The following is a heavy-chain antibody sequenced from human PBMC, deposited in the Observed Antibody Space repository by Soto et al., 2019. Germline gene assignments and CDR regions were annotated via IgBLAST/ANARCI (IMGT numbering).Heavy chain of an antibody. Sequence: QITLKESGPTLVRPTQTLTLTCTFSGFSLSTSGVAVTWSSQPPGEALEWLALIYWDDDKRYNTSLKSRLTISKDTSRDQVVLTMTNMDPLDTATYFCAHSQRGPRDFWGQGILVTVSS. CDR1: GFSLSTSGVA. V-gene: IGHV2-5*02. J-gene: IGHJ4*02. D-gene: IGHD5-12*01. CDR3: AHSQRGPRDF. CDR2: IYWDDDK.